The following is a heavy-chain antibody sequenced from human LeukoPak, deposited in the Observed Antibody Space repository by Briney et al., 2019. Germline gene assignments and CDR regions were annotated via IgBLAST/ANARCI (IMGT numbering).Heavy chain of an antibody. CDR3: ARDSYYDILTGYYSYYYYGMDV. V-gene: IGHV3-7*01. Sequence: GGSLRLSCAASGFTFRNYWVGWVRQAPGKGLEWVANTKPDGSAEYYADSVRGRFTTSRDNANNFLYLQMNRLRAEDTAVYYCARDSYYDILTGYYSYYYYGMDVWGQGTTVTVSS. D-gene: IGHD3-9*01. J-gene: IGHJ6*02. CDR1: GFTFRNYW. CDR2: TKPDGSAE.